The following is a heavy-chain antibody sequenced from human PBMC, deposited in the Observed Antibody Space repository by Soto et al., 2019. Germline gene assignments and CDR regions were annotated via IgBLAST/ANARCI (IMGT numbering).Heavy chain of an antibody. V-gene: IGHV4-59*01. D-gene: IGHD3-22*01. Sequence: SETLSLTCTVSGGSISSYYWSWIRQPPGKGLEWIGYIYYSGSTNYNPSLKSRVTISVDTSKNQFSLKLSSVTAADTAVYYCARVPTRPNDSSCYPWGQGTLVTVSS. CDR3: ARVPTRPNDSSCYP. CDR2: IYYSGST. CDR1: GGSISSYY. J-gene: IGHJ5*02.